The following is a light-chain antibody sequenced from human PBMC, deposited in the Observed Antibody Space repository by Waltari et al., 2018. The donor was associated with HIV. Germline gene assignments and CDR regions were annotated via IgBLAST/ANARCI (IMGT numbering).Light chain of an antibody. CDR1: QSVLSSS. Sequence: EIVLTQSPGTLSLSPGKRATRPCRASQSVLSSSLAWYQQKFGQAPRLLIFGPSNRAAGVPDRFSFSGSGTDFTLTISGVEPEDAAVYYCQQYNTSPWTFGQGTTVQI. J-gene: IGKJ1*01. CDR3: QQYNTSPWT. V-gene: IGKV3-20*01. CDR2: GPS.